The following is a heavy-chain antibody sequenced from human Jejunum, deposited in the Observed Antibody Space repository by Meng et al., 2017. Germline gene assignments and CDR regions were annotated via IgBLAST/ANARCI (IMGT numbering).Heavy chain of an antibody. D-gene: IGHD4-17*01. CDR2: IYWDDDT. CDR3: AHKREETTVNYFDY. CDR1: GFSVTTAGGG. V-gene: IGHV2-5*02. Sequence: ITLKESVPSVVKPTHPLTVTCTLSGFSVTTAGGGVGWIRQRPGKALEWLALIYWDDDTRYSPSLKHRLTITKDTSKNQVVLTMTDMDPVDTATYYCAHKREETTVNYFDYWGQGTLVTVSS. J-gene: IGHJ4*02.